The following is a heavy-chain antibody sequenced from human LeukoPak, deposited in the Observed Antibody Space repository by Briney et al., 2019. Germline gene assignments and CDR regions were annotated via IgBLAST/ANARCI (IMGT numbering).Heavy chain of an antibody. CDR3: ARDERITMVRGVITQKKYYYYYMDV. V-gene: IGHV3-7*01. D-gene: IGHD3-10*01. Sequence: PGGSLRLSCAASGFTFSSYWMSWVRQAPGKGLEWVANIEQDGSEKYYVDSVKGRFTISRDNAKNSLYLQMNSLRAEDTAVYYCARDERITMVRGVITQKKYYYYYMDVWGKGTTVTISS. CDR1: GFTFSSYW. CDR2: IEQDGSEK. J-gene: IGHJ6*03.